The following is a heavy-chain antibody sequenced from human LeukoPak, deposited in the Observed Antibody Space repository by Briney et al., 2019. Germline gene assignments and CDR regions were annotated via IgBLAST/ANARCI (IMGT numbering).Heavy chain of an antibody. Sequence: ASVKVSCKASGYTFTSYAMNWVRQAPGQGLEWMGWINTNTGNPTYAQGFTGRFVFSLDTSVSTAYLQISSLKAEDTAVYYCARRGVGATTSGAFEIWGQGTMVTVSS. CDR2: INTNTGNP. V-gene: IGHV7-4-1*02. CDR1: GYTFTSYA. D-gene: IGHD1-26*01. J-gene: IGHJ3*02. CDR3: ARRGVGATTSGAFEI.